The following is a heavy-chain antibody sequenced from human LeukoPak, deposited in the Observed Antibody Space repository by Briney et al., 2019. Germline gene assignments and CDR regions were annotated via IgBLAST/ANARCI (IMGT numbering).Heavy chain of an antibody. J-gene: IGHJ4*02. Sequence: SVKVSCKASGGTFSSYAISWVRQAPGQGLEWMGGIIPIFGTANYAQKFQGRVTITADESTSTAYMELSRLRSDDTAVYYCARDPTSVTMVRGVIIGGEGFDYWGQGTLVTVSS. CDR2: IIPIFGTA. CDR1: GGTFSSYA. V-gene: IGHV1-69*13. CDR3: ARDPTSVTMVRGVIIGGEGFDY. D-gene: IGHD3-10*01.